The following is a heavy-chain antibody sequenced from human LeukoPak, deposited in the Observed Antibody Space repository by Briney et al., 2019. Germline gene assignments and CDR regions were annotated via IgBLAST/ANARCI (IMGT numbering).Heavy chain of an antibody. CDR3: AREYYYEELDY. CDR2: VSSSGDST. J-gene: IGHJ4*02. V-gene: IGHV3-64*01. Sequence: PGGSLRLSCAASGFTFSSYPMHWVRQAPGKGLEYVSGVSSSGDSTYYANSVKGRFTISRDNSKNTLYLQMGSLRAEDMAVYYCAREYYYEELDYWGQGTLVTVSS. D-gene: IGHD3-22*01. CDR1: GFTFSSYP.